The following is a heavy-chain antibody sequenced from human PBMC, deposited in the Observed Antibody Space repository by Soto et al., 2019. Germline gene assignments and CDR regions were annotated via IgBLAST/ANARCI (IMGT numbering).Heavy chain of an antibody. CDR3: ARDTTANRASVYFDL. J-gene: IGHJ2*01. CDR1: GYTFTNYD. Sequence: QVRLVQSEGEVKKPGASVKVSCRASGYTFTNYDISWVRQVPGQGLEWMGWISTERDLTKYAQKFQGRVTMTTDTFTNTAYMELKSLRFDDAAVYYCARDTTANRASVYFDLWGRGTLVNVSS. V-gene: IGHV1-18*04. D-gene: IGHD1-1*01. CDR2: ISTERDLT.